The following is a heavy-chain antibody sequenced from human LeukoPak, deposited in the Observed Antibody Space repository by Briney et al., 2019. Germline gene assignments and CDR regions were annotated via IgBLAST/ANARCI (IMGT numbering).Heavy chain of an antibody. CDR2: IYYSGST. CDR3: ARYERAYDFWSGYSSSFDY. V-gene: IGHV4-59*12. D-gene: IGHD3-3*01. CDR1: GGSISSYY. Sequence: SETLSLTCTVSGGSISSYYWSWIRQPPGKGLEWIGYIYYSGSTNYNPSLKSRVTISVDTSKNQFSLKLSSVTAADAAVYYCARYERAYDFWSGYSSSFDYWGQGTLVTVSS. J-gene: IGHJ4*02.